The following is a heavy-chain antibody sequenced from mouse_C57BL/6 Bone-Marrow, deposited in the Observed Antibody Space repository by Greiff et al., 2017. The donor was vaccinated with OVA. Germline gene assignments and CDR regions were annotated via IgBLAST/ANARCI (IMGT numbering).Heavy chain of an antibody. V-gene: IGHV1-64*01. CDR3: ARDRGTTVVAPRFDV. CDR1: GYTFTSYW. Sequence: QVQLQQPGAELVKPGASVKLSCKASGYTFTSYWMHWVKQRPGQGLEWIGMIHPNSGSTNYNEKFKSKATLTVDKSSSTAYMQLSSLTSEDSAGYYGARDRGTTVVAPRFDVWGTGTTVTVSS. J-gene: IGHJ1*03. CDR2: IHPNSGST. D-gene: IGHD1-1*01.